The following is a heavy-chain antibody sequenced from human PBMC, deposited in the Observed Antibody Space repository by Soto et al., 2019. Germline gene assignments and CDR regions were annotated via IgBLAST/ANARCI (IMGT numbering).Heavy chain of an antibody. CDR1: GGSMSSYY. D-gene: IGHD3-3*01. Sequence: PSETLSLTCTVSGGSMSSYYWTWIRQSAGKGLEWIGRIYSSGGTHYNPSLKSRVTMSVDTSKNQFSLRLSSVTAADTAIYYCATRITVFGLLIPPFDPWGQGTQVTVSS. V-gene: IGHV4-4*07. J-gene: IGHJ5*02. CDR2: IYSSGGT. CDR3: ATRITVFGLLIPPFDP.